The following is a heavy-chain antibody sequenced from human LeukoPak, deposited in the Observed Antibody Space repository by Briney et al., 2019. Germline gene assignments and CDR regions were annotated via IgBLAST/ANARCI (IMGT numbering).Heavy chain of an antibody. CDR2: INPKTGVT. D-gene: IGHD3-10*01. CDR1: GYNFRGYC. J-gene: IGHJ4*02. CDR3: ARDHVSGRDDRNFDY. Sequence: ASVKVSCKASGYNFRGYCMFWIRQAPGQGLEWVGWINPKTGVTSYAQKFQGRVTVTTDTSISTLYMELNSLRSDDTAVYYCARDHVSGRDDRNFDYWGQGTLVTVSS. V-gene: IGHV1-2*02.